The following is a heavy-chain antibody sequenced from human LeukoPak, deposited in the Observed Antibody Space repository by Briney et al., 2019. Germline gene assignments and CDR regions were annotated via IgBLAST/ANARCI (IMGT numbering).Heavy chain of an antibody. V-gene: IGHV4-39*01. J-gene: IGHJ4*02. Sequence: SETLSLTCTVSGGSISSSSYYWGWIRQPPGKGLEWIGSIYYSGSTYNNPSLKSRVTISVDTSKNQFSLKLSSVTAADTAVYYCARGRITFGGVIVKYYFDYWGQGTLVTVSS. CDR2: IYYSGST. CDR3: ARGRITFGGVIVKYYFDY. CDR1: GGSISSSSYY. D-gene: IGHD3-16*02.